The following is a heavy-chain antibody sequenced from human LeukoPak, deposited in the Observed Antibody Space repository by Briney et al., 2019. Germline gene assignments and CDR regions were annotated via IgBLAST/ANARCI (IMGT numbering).Heavy chain of an antibody. J-gene: IGHJ4*02. CDR3: ARNQRRLDY. D-gene: IGHD1-14*01. CDR2: IKQDGSEK. CDR1: GFTFSSYC. V-gene: IGHV3-7*01. Sequence: GGSLRLFCAASGFTFSSYCMSWVRQAPGKGLELVANIKQDGSEKYYVESVKGRFTISRDNAKNSLYLQMNSLRAEDTAVYYCARNQRRLDYWGQGTLVTVSS.